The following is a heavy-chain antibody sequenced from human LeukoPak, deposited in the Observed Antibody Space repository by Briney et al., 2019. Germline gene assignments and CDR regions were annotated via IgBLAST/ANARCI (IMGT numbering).Heavy chain of an antibody. D-gene: IGHD1/OR15-1a*01. CDR1: GGSISRHY. J-gene: IGHJ4*02. CDR3: ARDGITGTNDYFDY. Sequence: SETLSLTCTVSGGSISRHYWSWIRQPPGKGLELIGYIYYSGSTNYNPSLKSRVTISVDTSKNQFSLKLSSVTAADTAVYYCARDGITGTNDYFDYWGQGTLVTVSS. CDR2: IYYSGST. V-gene: IGHV4-59*11.